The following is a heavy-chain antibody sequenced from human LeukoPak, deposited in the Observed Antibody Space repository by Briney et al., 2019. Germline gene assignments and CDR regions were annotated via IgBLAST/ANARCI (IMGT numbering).Heavy chain of an antibody. CDR2: ISSTSRYI. J-gene: IGHJ2*01. D-gene: IGHD2-21*01. V-gene: IGHV3-21*01. Sequence: GGSLRLSCAASGFTFRSYSVNWVRQAPGKGLEWVSSISSTSRYIYYADSVKGRFTISRENAKNSLYLQMNSLRAEDTAVYYCARDGDDWYFDLWGRGTLVTVSS. CDR3: ARDGDDWYFDL. CDR1: GFTFRSYS.